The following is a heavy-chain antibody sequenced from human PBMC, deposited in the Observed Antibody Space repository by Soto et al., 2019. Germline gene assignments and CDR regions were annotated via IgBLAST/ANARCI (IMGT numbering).Heavy chain of an antibody. Sequence: GESLKISCKGSGYSFATYWIAWVRRKPGMGLELMGIIYPGDSDTRYSPSFQGQVSISAAKSINTAYLQWSTLKASDTAIYYCARPPSDTRGRPQFDYWGQGTLVTVSS. CDR2: IYPGDSDT. J-gene: IGHJ4*02. CDR3: ARPPSDTRGRPQFDY. CDR1: GYSFATYW. V-gene: IGHV5-51*01.